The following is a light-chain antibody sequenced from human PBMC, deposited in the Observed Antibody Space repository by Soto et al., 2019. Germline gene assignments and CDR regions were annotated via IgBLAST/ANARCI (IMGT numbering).Light chain of an antibody. CDR2: DVS. CDR1: SSDVGGYNY. CDR3: SSYTRSSTWM. J-gene: IGLJ3*02. V-gene: IGLV2-14*01. Sequence: QSALTQPASVSGSPGQSITISCTGTSSDVGGYNYVSWYQQHPGKAPKIMIYDVSNRPSGVSNRFSGSKSGNTASLTISGLQAEDEADYYCSSYTRSSTWMFGGGTKLTVL.